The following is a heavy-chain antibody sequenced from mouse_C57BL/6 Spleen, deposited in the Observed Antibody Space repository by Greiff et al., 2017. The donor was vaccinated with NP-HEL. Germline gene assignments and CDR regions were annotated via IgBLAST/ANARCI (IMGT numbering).Heavy chain of an antibody. CDR1: GYTFTSYW. J-gene: IGHJ3*01. V-gene: IGHV1-61*01. CDR2: IYPSDSET. CDR3: ARDDYRGFAY. Sequence: QVQLKQPGAELVRPGSSVKLSCKASGYTFTSYWMDWVKQRPGQGLEWIGNIYPSDSETHYNQKFKDKATLTVDKSSSTAYMQLSSLTSEDSAVYYCARDDYRGFAYWGQGTLVTVSA. D-gene: IGHD2-4*01.